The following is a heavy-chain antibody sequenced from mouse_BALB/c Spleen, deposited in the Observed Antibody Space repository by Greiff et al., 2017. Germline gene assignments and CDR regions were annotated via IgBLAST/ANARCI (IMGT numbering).Heavy chain of an antibody. J-gene: IGHJ3*01. CDR3: ARYDYDGGAWFAY. CDR2: ISYDGSN. D-gene: IGHD2-4*01. V-gene: IGHV3-6*02. Sequence: EVQRVESGPGLVKPSQSLSLTCSVTGYSITSGYYWNWIRQFPGNKLEWMGYISYDGSNNYNPSLKNRISITRDTSKNQFFLKLNSVTTEDTATYYCARYDYDGGAWFAYWGQGTLVTVSA. CDR1: GYSITSGYY.